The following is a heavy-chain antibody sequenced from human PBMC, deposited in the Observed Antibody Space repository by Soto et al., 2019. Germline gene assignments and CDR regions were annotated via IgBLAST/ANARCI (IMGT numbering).Heavy chain of an antibody. CDR2: ISSTSTYT. V-gene: IGHV3-21*01. J-gene: IGHJ4*02. CDR1: GFTFRSYA. CDR3: ARDLALAGNY. D-gene: IGHD6-19*01. Sequence: GGSLRLSCAASGFTFRSYAMNWVRQTQEKGLEWVSSISSTSTYTHYADSVKGRFTISRDNANNSLFLQMNSLRAEDTAIYYCARDLALAGNYWGQGAKVTVYS.